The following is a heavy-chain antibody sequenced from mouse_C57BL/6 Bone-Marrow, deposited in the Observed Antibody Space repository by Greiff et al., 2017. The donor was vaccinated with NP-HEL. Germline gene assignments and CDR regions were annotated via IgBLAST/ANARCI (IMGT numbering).Heavy chain of an antibody. CDR3: ARGGEGIITTVVASYYYAMDY. CDR1: GSTFTDYY. J-gene: IGHJ4*01. Sequence: QVQLQQSGAELVRPGASVKLSCKASGSTFTDYYINWVKQRPGRGLEWIARIYPGSGNTYYNEKFKGKATLTAEKSSSTAYMQLSSLTSEDSAVYFCARGGEGIITTVVASYYYAMDYWGQGTSVTVSS. V-gene: IGHV1-76*01. CDR2: IYPGSGNT. D-gene: IGHD1-1*01.